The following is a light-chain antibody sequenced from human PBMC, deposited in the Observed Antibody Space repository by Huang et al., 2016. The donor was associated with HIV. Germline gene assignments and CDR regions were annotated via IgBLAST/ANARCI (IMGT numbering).Light chain of an antibody. V-gene: IGKV3-15*01. CDR1: QSVTSN. Sequence: EILMTQSPATLSVSPGERATLACRASQSVTSNLAWYQQKPGQGPRLLIHGAFTRATGIPVRFSGSGSGTEFTLTINILQSEDFAVYFCQQYNIWPWTFGQGTKVEIK. CDR2: GAF. CDR3: QQYNIWPWT. J-gene: IGKJ1*01.